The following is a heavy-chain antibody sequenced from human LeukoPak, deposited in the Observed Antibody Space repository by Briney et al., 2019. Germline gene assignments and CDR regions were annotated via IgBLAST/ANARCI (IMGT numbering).Heavy chain of an antibody. Sequence: ASVKVSCKASGYTFTGYYMHWVRQAPGQGLEWMGWINPNSGGTNYAQKFQGRVTMTRDTSISTAYIELSRLRSDDTAVYHCARVGEYYYDSSGPVTIDWGQGTLVTVSS. CDR2: INPNSGGT. CDR3: ARVGEYYYDSSGPVTID. J-gene: IGHJ4*02. V-gene: IGHV1-2*02. CDR1: GYTFTGYY. D-gene: IGHD3-22*01.